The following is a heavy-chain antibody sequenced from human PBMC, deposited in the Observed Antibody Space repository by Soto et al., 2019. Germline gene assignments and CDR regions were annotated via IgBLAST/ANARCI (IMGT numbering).Heavy chain of an antibody. D-gene: IGHD2-15*01. CDR1: GFTVSSNY. CDR3: ARVVAKRYYYYYMDV. CDR2: IYSGGST. J-gene: IGHJ6*03. V-gene: IGHV3-66*01. Sequence: GGSLRLSCAASGFTVSSNYMSWVRQAPGKGLEWVSVIYSGGSTYYADSVKGRFTISRDNSKNTLYLQMNSLRAEDTAVYYCARVVAKRYYYYYMDVWGKGTTVTVSS.